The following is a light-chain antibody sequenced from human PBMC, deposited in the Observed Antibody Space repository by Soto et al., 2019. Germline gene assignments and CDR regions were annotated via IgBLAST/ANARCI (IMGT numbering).Light chain of an antibody. J-gene: IGKJ1*01. Sequence: EIVLTQSPGTLSLSPGERATLSCRTSQSVSNRYLAWYQQKPGQAPRLLMYGASSRATGIPDRFSGSGSGTDFTLTISRLEPEDFAVYYCQQYGSSPRTFGQGTKVEIK. V-gene: IGKV3-20*01. CDR2: GAS. CDR1: QSVSNRY. CDR3: QQYGSSPRT.